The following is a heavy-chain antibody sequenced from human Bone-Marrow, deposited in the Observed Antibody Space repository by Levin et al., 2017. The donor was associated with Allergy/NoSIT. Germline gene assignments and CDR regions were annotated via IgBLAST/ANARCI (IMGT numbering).Heavy chain of an antibody. CDR2: IWHDGNDI. CDR1: GFIFSSYG. CDR3: TRDRLEHCSGASCYGMDV. V-gene: IGHV3-33*01. J-gene: IGHJ6*02. Sequence: GGSLRLSCAASGFIFSSYGMHWVRQAPGKGLEWVAVIWHDGNDIFYSDSVKGRFTISRDNGENMLFLQMNSLRAEDTGVYYCTRDRLEHCSGASCYGMDVWGQGTTVTVSS. D-gene: IGHD6-19*01.